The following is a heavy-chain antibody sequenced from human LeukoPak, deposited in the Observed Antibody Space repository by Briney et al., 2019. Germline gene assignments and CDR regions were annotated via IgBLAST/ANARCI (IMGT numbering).Heavy chain of an antibody. Sequence: SGTLSLTCAVSGGSISSSNWWSWVRQPPGKGLEWIGEIYHSGSTNYNPSLKSRVTISVDTSKNQFSLKLSSVTAADTAVYYCARGHRRSSWYLGMDVWGQGTTVTVSS. J-gene: IGHJ6*02. D-gene: IGHD6-13*01. V-gene: IGHV4-4*02. CDR3: ARGHRRSSWYLGMDV. CDR2: IYHSGST. CDR1: GGSISSSNW.